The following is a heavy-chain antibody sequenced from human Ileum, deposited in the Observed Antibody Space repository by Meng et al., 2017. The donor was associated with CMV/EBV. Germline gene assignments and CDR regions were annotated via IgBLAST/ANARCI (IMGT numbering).Heavy chain of an antibody. Sequence: QAKLVQSGAEMKNPGASVNVSCKTSGYTFNNNIMNWVRQAPGQGLEWMGWINPNSGSTNYAQKFQGRVTMTRDTSISTAYMELNRLTSDDTAMYFCARIIVSRGYSFDYWGQGTLVTVSS. CDR1: GYTFNNNI. V-gene: IGHV1-2*02. D-gene: IGHD5-18*01. CDR3: ARIIVSRGYSFDY. CDR2: INPNSGST. J-gene: IGHJ4*02.